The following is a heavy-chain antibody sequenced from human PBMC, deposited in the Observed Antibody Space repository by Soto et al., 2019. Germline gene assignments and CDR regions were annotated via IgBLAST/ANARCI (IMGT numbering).Heavy chain of an antibody. J-gene: IGHJ6*02. Sequence: SETLSLTCTVSGGSISSYYWSWIRQPPGKGLEWIGYIYYSGSTNYNPSLKSRVTISVDTSKNQFSLKLSSVTAADTAVYYCARAGTATDDYYYYDMDVWGQGTTVTVSS. V-gene: IGHV4-59*08. D-gene: IGHD1-1*01. CDR1: GGSISSYY. CDR3: ARAGTATDDYYYYDMDV. CDR2: IYYSGST.